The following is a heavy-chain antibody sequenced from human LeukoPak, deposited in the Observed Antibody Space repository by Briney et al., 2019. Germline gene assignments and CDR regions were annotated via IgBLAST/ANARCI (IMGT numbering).Heavy chain of an antibody. Sequence: GGSLRLSCAGSGFTFSSYSMSWVRHAPGKGLEWVSAISGSGGSTYYADSVKGRFTISRDNSKNTLYLQMNSLRAEDTAVYYCAKDRPLIYCSSTSCYIPSWGQGTLVTVSS. D-gene: IGHD2-2*02. CDR1: GFTFSSYS. V-gene: IGHV3-23*01. CDR2: ISGSGGST. J-gene: IGHJ5*02. CDR3: AKDRPLIYCSSTSCYIPS.